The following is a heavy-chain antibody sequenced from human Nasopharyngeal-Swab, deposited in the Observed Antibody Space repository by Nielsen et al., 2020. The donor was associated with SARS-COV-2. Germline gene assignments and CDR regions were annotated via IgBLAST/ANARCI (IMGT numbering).Heavy chain of an antibody. V-gene: IGHV3-48*02. CDR2: ISSSSTI. CDR1: GFTFSSYS. Sequence: GGSLRLSCAASGFTFSSYSMNWVRQAPGKGLEWVSYISSSSTIYYADSVKGRFTISRDNAKNSLYLQMNSLRDEDTAVYYCARDISSSAGFDYWGQGTLVTVSS. CDR3: ARDISSSAGFDY. J-gene: IGHJ4*02. D-gene: IGHD6-6*01.